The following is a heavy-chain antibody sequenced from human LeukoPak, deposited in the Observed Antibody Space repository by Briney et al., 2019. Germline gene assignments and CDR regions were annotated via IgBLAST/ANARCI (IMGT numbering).Heavy chain of an antibody. CDR1: GGSISSGSYY. J-gene: IGHJ6*03. CDR2: IYTSGST. Sequence: PSQTLSLTCTVSGGSISSGSYYWSWIRQPAGKGLEWIGRIYTSGSTNYNPSLKSRVTISVDTSKNQFSLKLSSVTAADTAVYYCARDRGVFYYYYYMDVWGKGTTVTISS. D-gene: IGHD3-10*01. CDR3: ARDRGVFYYYYYMDV. V-gene: IGHV4-61*02.